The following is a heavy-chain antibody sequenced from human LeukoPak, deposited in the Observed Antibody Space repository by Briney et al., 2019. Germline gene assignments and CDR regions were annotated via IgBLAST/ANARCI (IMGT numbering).Heavy chain of an antibody. Sequence: PSETLSLTCTVSGGSISSGGYYWSWIRQHPGKGLEWIGYIYYSGSTYYNPSLKSRVTISVDTSKNQFSLKLSSVTAADTAVYYCARVLEGEQLDFDYWGQGTLVTVSS. CDR3: ARVLEGEQLDFDY. CDR1: GGSISSGGYY. J-gene: IGHJ4*02. D-gene: IGHD6-6*01. V-gene: IGHV4-31*03. CDR2: IYYSGST.